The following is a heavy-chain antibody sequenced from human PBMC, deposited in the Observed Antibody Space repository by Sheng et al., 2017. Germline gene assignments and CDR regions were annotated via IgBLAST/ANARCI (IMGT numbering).Heavy chain of an antibody. V-gene: IGHV3-23*01. CDR3: ANTRGDLITNYAMDV. Sequence: EVQLLESGGGLVQPGGSVTLSCAASGFTFSQLCHGLGPPGSREGAEMGLRISDTGGGTYNVDSVKGRFTISRDNSRNTLFLQMNSLRAEDSAIYYCANTRGDLITNYAMDVWGHGTTVTVSS. CDR2: ISDTGGGT. CDR1: GFTFSQLC. J-gene: IGHJ6*02. D-gene: IGHD2-15*01.